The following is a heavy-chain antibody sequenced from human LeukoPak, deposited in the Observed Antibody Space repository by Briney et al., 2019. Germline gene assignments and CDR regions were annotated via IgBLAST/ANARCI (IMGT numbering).Heavy chain of an antibody. CDR1: AFTFSSYG. V-gene: IGHV3-30*02. CDR3: AKEYWRGSNRNYFDY. Sequence: GGSLRLSCAASAFTFSSYGMFWVRQAPGKGLEWVAFIQYDGNNNYYADSVKGRFTISRDNSKNTLYLQMNSLRPEDTAVYYCAKEYWRGSNRNYFDYWGQGTLVTVSS. D-gene: IGHD4-11*01. CDR2: IQYDGNNN. J-gene: IGHJ4*02.